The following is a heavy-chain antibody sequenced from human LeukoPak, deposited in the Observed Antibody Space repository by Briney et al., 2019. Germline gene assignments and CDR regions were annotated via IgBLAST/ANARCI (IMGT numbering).Heavy chain of an antibody. CDR2: SRNKDNRYTT. CDR1: GFTFSDHY. J-gene: IGHJ6*02. D-gene: IGHD6-13*01. CDR3: AREESIAAAGRGYYYYGMDV. V-gene: IGHV3-72*01. Sequence: PGGSLRLSCAASGFTFSDHYMDWVRQAPGLELEWVGRSRNKDNRYTTEYAASVKGRFTISRDDSENSLYLQMNSLKTEDTAVYYCAREESIAAAGRGYYYYGMDVWGQGTTVTVSS.